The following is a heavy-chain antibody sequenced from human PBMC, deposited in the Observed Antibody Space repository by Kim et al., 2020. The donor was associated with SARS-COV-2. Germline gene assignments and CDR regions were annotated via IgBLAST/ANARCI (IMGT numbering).Heavy chain of an antibody. Sequence: GGSLRLSCEGSGFDFDTFAITWVRQAPGKGLEWVSRINAHNVVFYYANSVKGRFTASRDSSKDYLHMRGLRSEDTATYYCSKGLQDHADWGAMDV. J-gene: IGHJ6*03. D-gene: IGHD3-16*01. CDR3: SKGLQDHADWGAMDV. V-gene: IGHV3-23*01. CDR1: GFDFDTFA. CDR2: INAHNVVF.